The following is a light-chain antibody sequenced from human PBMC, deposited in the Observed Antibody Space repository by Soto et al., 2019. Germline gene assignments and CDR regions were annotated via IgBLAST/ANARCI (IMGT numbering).Light chain of an antibody. Sequence: EIVLTPSPGTLSLSPGERATLSCRASQSVSSSYLAWYQQRPGQAPRLLIYDASSRATGIPDRFSGSGSGTDFTLTMSRLEPEDFPVYYCQQYGSSPSMFGQGTKVEIK. CDR2: DAS. V-gene: IGKV3-20*01. CDR1: QSVSSSY. CDR3: QQYGSSPSM. J-gene: IGKJ1*01.